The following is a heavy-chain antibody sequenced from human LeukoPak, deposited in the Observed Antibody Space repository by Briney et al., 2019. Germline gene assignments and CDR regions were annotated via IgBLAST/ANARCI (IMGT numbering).Heavy chain of an antibody. CDR2: ISYDGSDK. Sequence: GRSLRLSCAASGFTFSTYGMHWVRQAPGKGLDWVAVISYDGSDKYYADSVKGRFSISRDNSKNTLYLQMNSLRAEDTAVYYCARVPIYDSSGYHGPYYFDYWGQGTLVTVSS. CDR3: ARVPIYDSSGYHGPYYFDY. J-gene: IGHJ4*02. V-gene: IGHV3-30*03. D-gene: IGHD3-22*01. CDR1: GFTFSTYG.